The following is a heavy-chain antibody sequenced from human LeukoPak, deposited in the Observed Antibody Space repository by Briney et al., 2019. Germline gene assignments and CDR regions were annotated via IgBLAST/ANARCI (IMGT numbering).Heavy chain of an antibody. CDR3: ARLACSGGSCYLFDY. J-gene: IGHJ4*02. Sequence: SETLSLTCTVSGGSISSGSYYWSWIRQPAGEGLEWIGRIYTSGSTNYNPSLKSRVTISVDTSKNQFSLKLSSVTAADTAVYYCARLACSGGSCYLFDYWGQGTLVTVSS. D-gene: IGHD2-15*01. V-gene: IGHV4-61*02. CDR2: IYTSGST. CDR1: GGSISSGSYY.